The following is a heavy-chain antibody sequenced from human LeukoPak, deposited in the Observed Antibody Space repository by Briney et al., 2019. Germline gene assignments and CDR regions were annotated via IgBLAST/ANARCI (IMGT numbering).Heavy chain of an antibody. D-gene: IGHD1-26*01. V-gene: IGHV3-30*04. CDR3: ARDEWELLPRSRDFDY. CDR2: ISYDGRSI. J-gene: IGHJ4*02. Sequence: RRGGSLRLSCAASGFTFSTYAMHWVRQAPGKGLEWVAVISYDGRSIYYANSVKGRFTISRDNSKNTLYLQMNSLRGEDTAVYYCARDEWELLPRSRDFDYWGQGTLVTVSS. CDR1: GFTFSTYA.